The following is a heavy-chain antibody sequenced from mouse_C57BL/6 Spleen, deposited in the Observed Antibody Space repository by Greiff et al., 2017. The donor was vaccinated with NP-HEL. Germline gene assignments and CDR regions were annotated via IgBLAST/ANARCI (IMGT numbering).Heavy chain of an antibody. V-gene: IGHV1-64*01. Sequence: VQLQQPGAELVKPGASVKLSCKASGYTFTSYWMHWVKQRPGQGLEWIGMIHPNSGSTNYNEKFKSKATLTVDKSSSTAYMQLSSLTSEDSAVYYCARLEAVVAPFDYWGQGTTLTVSS. CDR3: ARLEAVVAPFDY. J-gene: IGHJ2*01. D-gene: IGHD1-1*01. CDR1: GYTFTSYW. CDR2: IHPNSGST.